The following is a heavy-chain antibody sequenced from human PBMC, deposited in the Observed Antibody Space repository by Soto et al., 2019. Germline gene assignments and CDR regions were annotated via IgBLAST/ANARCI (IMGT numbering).Heavy chain of an antibody. Sequence: QQQLQESGPGLVKPSETLSLTCTVSGGSISTSSYSWGWIRQPPGKGLEWIGNVDYSGTTYYNASLKSRVTISVDTSKIQFSLEVNSVTAADTAVYYCARLWRGYCSGGSCYFDYWGQGTLVTVSS. CDR2: VDYSGTT. V-gene: IGHV4-39*01. CDR3: ARLWRGYCSGGSCYFDY. J-gene: IGHJ4*02. CDR1: GGSISTSSYS. D-gene: IGHD2-15*01.